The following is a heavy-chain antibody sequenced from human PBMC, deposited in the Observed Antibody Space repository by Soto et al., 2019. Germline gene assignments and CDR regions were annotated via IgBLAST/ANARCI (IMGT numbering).Heavy chain of an antibody. CDR2: IIPIFGTA. V-gene: IGHV1-69*13. D-gene: IGHD4-17*01. CDR1: GGTFSSYA. J-gene: IGHJ4*02. Sequence: SVKVSCKASGGTFSSYAISWVRQAPGQGLEWMGGIIPIFGTANYAQKFQGRVTITADESTSTAYMELSSLRSEDTAVYYCARVIHGDYGIDYWGQGTLVTVSS. CDR3: ARVIHGDYGIDY.